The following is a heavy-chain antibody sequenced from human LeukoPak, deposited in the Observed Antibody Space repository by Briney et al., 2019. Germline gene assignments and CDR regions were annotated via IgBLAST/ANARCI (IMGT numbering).Heavy chain of an antibody. CDR3: ARDHSLYYYYYMDV. Sequence: GGSLRLSCAASGFTFSSYWMSWVRQAPGKGLEWVSGINWNGGSTGYADSVKGRFTISRDNAKNSLYLQMNSLRAEDTALYYCARDHSLYYYYYMDVWGKGTTVTVSS. D-gene: IGHD2-21*01. CDR1: GFTFSSYW. CDR2: INWNGGST. V-gene: IGHV3-20*04. J-gene: IGHJ6*03.